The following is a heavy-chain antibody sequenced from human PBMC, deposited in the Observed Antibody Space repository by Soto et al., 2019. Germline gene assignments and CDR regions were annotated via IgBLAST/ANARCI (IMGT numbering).Heavy chain of an antibody. V-gene: IGHV4-39*01. D-gene: IGHD3-3*01. CDR1: GGSISSSSYY. CDR2: IYYSGST. J-gene: IGHJ6*03. Sequence: KPSETLSLTCTVSGGSISSSSYYWGWIRQPPGKGLEWIGSIYYSGSTYYNPSLKSRVTISVDTSKNQFSLKLSSVTAADTAVYYCARHLHDSYYNYMDVWGKGTTVTVSS. CDR3: ARHLHDSYYNYMDV.